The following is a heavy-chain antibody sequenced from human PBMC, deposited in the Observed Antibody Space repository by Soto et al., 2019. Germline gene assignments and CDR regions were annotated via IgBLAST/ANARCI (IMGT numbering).Heavy chain of an antibody. V-gene: IGHV4-59*01. Sequence: LTCTVSGGSISSYYWSWIRQPPGKGLEWIGYIYYSGSTNYNPSLKSRVTISVDTSKNQFSLKLSSVTAADTAVYYCASGGQWLQLYYWGQGTLVTVSS. CDR2: IYYSGST. D-gene: IGHD5-12*01. J-gene: IGHJ4*02. CDR3: ASGGQWLQLYY. CDR1: GGSISSYY.